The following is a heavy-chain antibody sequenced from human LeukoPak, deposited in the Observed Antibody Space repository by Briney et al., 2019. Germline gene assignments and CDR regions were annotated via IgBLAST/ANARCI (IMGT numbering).Heavy chain of an antibody. D-gene: IGHD2-2*01. CDR2: ISGSGGST. CDR3: AKGVPAAKAGNWFDP. CDR1: GFTFNSYA. V-gene: IGHV3-23*01. Sequence: GGSLRLSCAASGFTFNSYAMSWVRQAPGKGLEWVSAISGSGGSTYYADSVKGRFTISRDNSKNTLYLQMNSLRAEDTAVYYCAKGVPAAKAGNWFDPWGQGTLVTVSS. J-gene: IGHJ5*02.